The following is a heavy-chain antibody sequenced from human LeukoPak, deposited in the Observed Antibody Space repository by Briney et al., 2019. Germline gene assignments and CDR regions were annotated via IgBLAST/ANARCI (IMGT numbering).Heavy chain of an antibody. D-gene: IGHD3-22*01. CDR3: ARDAHYYDSSGYFRAPLDY. Sequence: PGGSLRLSCAASGFTFSSYEMNWVRQAPGKELEWISYINGGGSTMNYADSVKGRFTISRDNAKNSLYLQMNSLRVEDTAVYYCARDAHYYDSSGYFRAPLDYWGQGTLVTVSS. CDR2: INGGGSTM. V-gene: IGHV3-48*03. J-gene: IGHJ4*02. CDR1: GFTFSSYE.